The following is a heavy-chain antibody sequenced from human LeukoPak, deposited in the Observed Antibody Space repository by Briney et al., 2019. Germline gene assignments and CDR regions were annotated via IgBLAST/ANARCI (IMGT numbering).Heavy chain of an antibody. D-gene: IGHD4-17*01. Sequence: SETLSLTGAVSDDSFSSHYWTWIRQPPGKGLEWIGYISYIRSTNYNPSLKSRVTISIDTSRNQFSLRLSSVTAADTAVYYCARDLVTVTKGFDIWGQGTMVSVSS. V-gene: IGHV4-59*11. CDR1: DDSFSSHY. CDR3: ARDLVTVTKGFDI. CDR2: ISYIRST. J-gene: IGHJ3*02.